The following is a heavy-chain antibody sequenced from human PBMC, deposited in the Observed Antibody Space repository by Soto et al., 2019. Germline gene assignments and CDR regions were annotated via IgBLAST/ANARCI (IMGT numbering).Heavy chain of an antibody. CDR1: GVSINAHY. D-gene: IGHD3-9*01. J-gene: IGHJ6*03. CDR2: VHNSGGT. Sequence: QVQLQESGPGLVKPSETLSLTCSVSGVSINAHYWAWIRQPPGKGLEWIGYVHNSGGTNYNPSLKSRVTMSLDTSKSQVSLKLTSVSAADTAVYYCARRNFAYDTSRVRFSFFMDVWGNGTTVTVTS. V-gene: IGHV4-59*11. CDR3: ARRNFAYDTSRVRFSFFMDV.